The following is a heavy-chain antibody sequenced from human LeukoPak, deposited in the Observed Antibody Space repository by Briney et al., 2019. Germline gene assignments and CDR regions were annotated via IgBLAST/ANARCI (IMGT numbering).Heavy chain of an antibody. V-gene: IGHV3-30*04. D-gene: IGHD5-12*01. J-gene: IGHJ4*02. CDR1: GFTFSSSA. CDR2: ISYDGSNK. CDR3: ARAYSGYPFDY. Sequence: GGSLRLSCAASGFTFSSSAMSWVRQAPGKGLEWVAVISYDGSNKYYADSVKGRFTISRDNSKNTLYLQMNSLRAEDTAVYYCARAYSGYPFDYWGQETLVTVSS.